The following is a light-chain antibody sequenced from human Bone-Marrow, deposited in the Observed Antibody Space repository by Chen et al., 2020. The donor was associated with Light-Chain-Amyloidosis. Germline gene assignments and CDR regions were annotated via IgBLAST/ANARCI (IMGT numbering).Light chain of an antibody. J-gene: IGLJ1*01. CDR3: SSYTITNTLV. CDR2: EVT. Sequence: HSALTQPPSVSGSLGQSIPIPRTGTSSDVVGDNHVSWYKQPPAQAPKLMIYEVTSGPSWVPYRFSGSKSANTASLTIAGLQTEAENDYFCSSYTITNTLVFGSVTRVTVL. V-gene: IGLV2-14*01. CDR1: SSDVVGDNH.